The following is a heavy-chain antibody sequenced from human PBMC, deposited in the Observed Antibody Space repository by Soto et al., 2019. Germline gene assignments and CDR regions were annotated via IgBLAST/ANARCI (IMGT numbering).Heavy chain of an antibody. J-gene: IGHJ4*02. CDR3: AKDPSGSTYTYFAY. D-gene: IGHD5-12*01. V-gene: IGHV3-23*01. CDR2: ISGSGGST. Sequence: GRSLRLSCAASGCKIRSYAMSWVRKETGKGLEWVSAISGSGGSTYYADSVKGRFTLSRDNSKNTLYLQMNSLRAEDTAVYYCAKDPSGSTYTYFAYWVQGTLVTVSS. CDR1: GCKIRSYA.